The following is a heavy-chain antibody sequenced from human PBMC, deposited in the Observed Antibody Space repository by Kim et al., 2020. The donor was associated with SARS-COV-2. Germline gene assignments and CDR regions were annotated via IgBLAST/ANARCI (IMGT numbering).Heavy chain of an antibody. Sequence: GGSLRLSCAASGFTFSSYSMNWVRQAPGKGLEWVSSISSSSSYIYYADSVKGRFTISRDNAKNSLYLQMNSLRAEDTAVYYCARDPAPVYYDFWSGYYPSYYYYGMDVWGQGTTVTVSS. CDR2: ISSSSSYI. V-gene: IGHV3-21*01. J-gene: IGHJ6*02. CDR1: GFTFSSYS. CDR3: ARDPAPVYYDFWSGYYPSYYYYGMDV. D-gene: IGHD3-3*01.